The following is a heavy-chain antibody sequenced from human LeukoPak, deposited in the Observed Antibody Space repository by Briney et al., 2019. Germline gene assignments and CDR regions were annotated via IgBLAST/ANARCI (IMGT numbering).Heavy chain of an antibody. CDR1: GGSFSGYY. J-gene: IGHJ6*02. V-gene: IGHV4-34*01. Sequence: KSSETLSLTCAVYGGSFSGYYWSWIRQPPGKGLEWIGEINHSGSTNYNPSLKSRVTISVDTSKNQFSLKLSSVTAADTAVYYCARIPPYDYVWGSPPDGMDVWGQGTTVTVSS. CDR2: INHSGST. D-gene: IGHD3-16*01. CDR3: ARIPPYDYVWGSPPDGMDV.